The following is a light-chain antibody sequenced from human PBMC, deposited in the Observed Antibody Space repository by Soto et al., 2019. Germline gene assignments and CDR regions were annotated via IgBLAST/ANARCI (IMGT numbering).Light chain of an antibody. CDR1: SSNIGNNY. V-gene: IGLV1-47*01. CDR2: QSN. Sequence: QSVLTHPPSASGTPGQRVTISCSGSSSNIGNNYVHWYQQLRGTAPNLLIFQSNQRHSGVPYRFSGSASGTSASLAISGLGSEDDAEYYCATWDDRRSGVLFGGGTTVTVL. CDR3: ATWDDRRSGVL. J-gene: IGLJ2*01.